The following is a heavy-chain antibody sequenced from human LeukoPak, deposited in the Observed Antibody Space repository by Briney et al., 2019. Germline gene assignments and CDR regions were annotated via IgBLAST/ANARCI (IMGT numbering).Heavy chain of an antibody. D-gene: IGHD6-19*01. CDR1: GFTFSSYG. CDR2: ISYDGSNK. J-gene: IGHJ6*02. Sequence: GRSLRLSCAASGFTFSSYGMHWVRQAPGKGLEWVAVISYDGSNKYYADSVKGRFTISRDNSKNTLYLQMNSLRAEDTAVYYCARPSGIAVAGTGWNYYYYGMDVWGQGTTVTVSS. CDR3: ARPSGIAVAGTGWNYYYYGMDV. V-gene: IGHV3-30*03.